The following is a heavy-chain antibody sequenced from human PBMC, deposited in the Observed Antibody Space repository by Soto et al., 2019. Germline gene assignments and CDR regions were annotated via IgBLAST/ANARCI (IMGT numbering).Heavy chain of an antibody. J-gene: IGHJ5*02. V-gene: IGHV4-34*01. CDR2: INHSGST. CDR1: AGSFSGYY. Sequence: SETLPLTXAGYAGSFSGYYWSWIRQPPGKGLEWIGEINHSGSTNYNPALKSRVTISVDTSKNQFSLKLSSVTAADTAVYYCARGHSSSWYAPNWFDPWGQGTLVT. CDR3: ARGHSSSWYAPNWFDP. D-gene: IGHD6-13*01.